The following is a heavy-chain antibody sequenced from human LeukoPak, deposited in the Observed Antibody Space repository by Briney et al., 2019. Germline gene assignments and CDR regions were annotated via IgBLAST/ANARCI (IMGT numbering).Heavy chain of an antibody. D-gene: IGHD6-19*01. Sequence: SVKVSCKASGGTFSSYAISWVRQAPGQGLEWMGGIIPIFGTANYAQKFQGRVAITADKSTSTAYMELSSLRSEDTAVYYCARGYSSGWYGEDFDYWGQGTLVTVSS. CDR2: IIPIFGTA. J-gene: IGHJ4*02. V-gene: IGHV1-69*06. CDR1: GGTFSSYA. CDR3: ARGYSSGWYGEDFDY.